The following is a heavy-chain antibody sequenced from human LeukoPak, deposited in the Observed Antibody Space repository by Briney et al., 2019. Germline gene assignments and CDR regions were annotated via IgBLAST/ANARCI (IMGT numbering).Heavy chain of an antibody. J-gene: IGHJ6*02. CDR3: ARDSSSSNYYYGMDV. CDR1: GFTFSSCA. Sequence: GGSLRLSCSASGFTFSSCAMNWVRQAPGKGLELVSSISSSSSYIYYADSVKGRFTISRDNAKNSLYLQMNSLRAEDTAVFYCARDSSSSNYYYGMDVWGQGTTVTVSS. D-gene: IGHD6-6*01. CDR2: ISSSSSYI. V-gene: IGHV3-21*01.